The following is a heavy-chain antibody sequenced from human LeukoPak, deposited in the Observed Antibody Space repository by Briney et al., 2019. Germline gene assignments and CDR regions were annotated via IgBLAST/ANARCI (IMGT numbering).Heavy chain of an antibody. CDR2: IYYSGNT. D-gene: IGHD3-10*01. V-gene: IGHV4-39*07. J-gene: IGHJ6*04. CDR3: ARGGYYGLGSDFRSDP. Sequence: SETLSLTCTVSGGSISSSNYYWGWIRQPPGKGLEWIVSIYYSGNTYYNPSLKSRLTISVDTSKNQFSLKLSSVTAADTAVYYCARGGYYGLGSDFRSDPWGKGTTVTISS. CDR1: GGSISSSNYY.